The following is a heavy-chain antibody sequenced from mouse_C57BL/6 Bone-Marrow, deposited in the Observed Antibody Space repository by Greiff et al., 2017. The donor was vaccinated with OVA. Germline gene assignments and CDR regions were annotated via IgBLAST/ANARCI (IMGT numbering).Heavy chain of an antibody. Sequence: EVKVVESGGGLVKPGGSLKLSCAASGFTFSSYAMSWVRQTPEKRLEWVATISDGGRDKHYPDNVKGRFTISRDNAKNNLYLQMSHLKSEDTAMYYCARDRITTVVDWYFDVWGTGTTVTVSS. CDR3: ARDRITTVVDWYFDV. CDR2: ISDGGRDK. V-gene: IGHV5-4*01. D-gene: IGHD1-1*01. CDR1: GFTFSSYA. J-gene: IGHJ1*03.